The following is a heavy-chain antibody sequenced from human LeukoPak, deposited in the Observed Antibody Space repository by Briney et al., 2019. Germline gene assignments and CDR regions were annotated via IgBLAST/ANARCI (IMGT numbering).Heavy chain of an antibody. Sequence: GRSLRLSCAASGFTFSSYGMHWVRQAPGKGLEWVAVIWYDGSNKYYADSVKGRFTISRDNSKSTLYLQMNSLRAEDTAVYYCAKDLSTVVTGTHFDYWGQGTLVTVSS. CDR1: GFTFSSYG. V-gene: IGHV3-33*06. J-gene: IGHJ4*02. D-gene: IGHD4-23*01. CDR3: AKDLSTVVTGTHFDY. CDR2: IWYDGSNK.